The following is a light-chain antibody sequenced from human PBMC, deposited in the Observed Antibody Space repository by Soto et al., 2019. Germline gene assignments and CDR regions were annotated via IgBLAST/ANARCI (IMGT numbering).Light chain of an antibody. CDR1: SSDVGGYNY. Sequence: LTQPRSVSGSPGQSVTISFTGTSSDVGGYNYVSWYLQHPGKAPKVMIYDVSKRPSGVPDRFSGSKSGNTASLTVSGLQAEDEADYYCSSYAGSNHYVFGTGTKV. CDR2: DVS. CDR3: SSYAGSNHYV. V-gene: IGLV2-11*01. J-gene: IGLJ1*01.